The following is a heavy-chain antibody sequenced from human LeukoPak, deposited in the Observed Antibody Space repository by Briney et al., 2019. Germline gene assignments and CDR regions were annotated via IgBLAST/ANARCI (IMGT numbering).Heavy chain of an antibody. CDR1: GHSFISYW. V-gene: IGHV5-51*01. J-gene: IGHJ1*01. CDR3: ARRASCGCGGQSAEYFQH. CDR2: IYPGDSDT. Sequence: GESLKISCKGSGHSFISYWIGWVRQMPGKGLEWMGIIYPGDSDTRYNPSFQGQVTISADKSISTAYLQWSSLEASDTAMYYCARRASCGCGGQSAEYFQHWGQGTLVSVSS. D-gene: IGHD2-21*01.